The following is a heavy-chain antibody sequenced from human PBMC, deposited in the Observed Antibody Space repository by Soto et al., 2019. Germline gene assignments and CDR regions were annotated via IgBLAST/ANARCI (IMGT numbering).Heavy chain of an antibody. CDR1: GGTFSSYA. J-gene: IGHJ5*02. Sequence: SVKVSCKASGGTFSSYAISWVRQAPGQGLEWMGGIIPIFGTANYAQKFQGRVTITADESTSTAYMELSSLRSEDTAVYYCAREYCSGGSCYPGWFDPWGQGTLVPVSS. D-gene: IGHD2-15*01. V-gene: IGHV1-69*13. CDR2: IIPIFGTA. CDR3: AREYCSGGSCYPGWFDP.